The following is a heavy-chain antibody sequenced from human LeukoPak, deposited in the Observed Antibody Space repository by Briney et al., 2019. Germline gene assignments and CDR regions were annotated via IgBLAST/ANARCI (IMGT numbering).Heavy chain of an antibody. CDR3: ARAPEHRPPGYCSGGSCYATAFDI. J-gene: IGHJ3*02. D-gene: IGHD2-15*01. CDR1: GYSFTSYW. V-gene: IGHV5-51*01. Sequence: GESLKISCKGSGYSFTSYWIGWVRQMPGKGLEWMGIIYPGDSDTRYSPSFQGQVTISADKSISTAYLQWSSLKASDTAMYYCARAPEHRPPGYCSGGSCYATAFDIWGQGTMVTVSS. CDR2: IYPGDSDT.